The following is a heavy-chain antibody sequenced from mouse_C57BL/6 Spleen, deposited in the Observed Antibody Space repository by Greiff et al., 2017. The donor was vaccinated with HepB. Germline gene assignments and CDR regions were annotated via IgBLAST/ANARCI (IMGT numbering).Heavy chain of an antibody. CDR1: GYTFTSYW. D-gene: IGHD1-1*01. CDR2: IYPGSGST. Sequence: QVHVKQPGAELVKPGASVKMSCKASGYTFTSYWITWVKQRPGQGLEWIGDIYPGSGSTNYNEKFKSKATLTVDTSSSTAYMQLSSLTSEDSAVYYCARSIYYYGRGGYYFDYWGQGTTLTVSS. CDR3: ARSIYYYGRGGYYFDY. V-gene: IGHV1-55*01. J-gene: IGHJ2*01.